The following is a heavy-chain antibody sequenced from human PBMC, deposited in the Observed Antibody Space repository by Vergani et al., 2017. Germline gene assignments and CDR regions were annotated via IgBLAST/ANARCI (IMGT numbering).Heavy chain of an antibody. CDR2: VSTVTKSQ. V-gene: IGHV3-48*01. D-gene: IGHD2-2*01. CDR3: AREYSSTSGRAFDF. CDR1: GFDFSSYI. Sequence: QLVESGGGWVQPGGSLRLSCVVSGFDFSSYIMNWVRQAPGKGREWVSFVSTVTKSQSYAVSVKGRFTISRDSAKNSLYLQMDSLRAEDTAVYYCAREYSSTSGRAFDFWGQGTKVTVSS. J-gene: IGHJ3*01.